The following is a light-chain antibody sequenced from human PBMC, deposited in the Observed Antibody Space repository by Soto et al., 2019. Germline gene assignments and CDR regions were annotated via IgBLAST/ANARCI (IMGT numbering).Light chain of an antibody. CDR2: GTR. J-gene: IGLJ1*01. V-gene: IGLV1-40*01. Sequence: QSVLAPPPSVSGAPGPGGTISCTGSSSNIGAGFDVHWYQQLPGTAPQLLIFGTRNRPSGVPDRFSGSKSGTSASLAITGLQAEDEAHYYCQSYDSSLSGPYVFGTGTKVTV. CDR3: QSYDSSLSGPYV. CDR1: SSNIGAGFD.